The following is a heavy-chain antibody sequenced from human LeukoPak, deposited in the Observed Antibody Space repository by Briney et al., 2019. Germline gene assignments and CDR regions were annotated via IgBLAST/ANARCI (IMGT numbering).Heavy chain of an antibody. CDR2: VSVYHGNT. J-gene: IGHJ5*02. V-gene: IGHV1-18*01. CDR3: ARGGYCPNTGCYKGLMWRTSVEFGP. CDR1: GYTFTSYG. Sequence: ASVKVSCKASGYTFTSYGISWVRQAPGQGLEWMGWVSVYHGNTNYAQKLQGRVTMTTDTSTSTAYMELRSLTSDDTAVYYCARGGYCPNTGCYKGLMWRTSVEFGPWGQGTLVTVSS. D-gene: IGHD2-2*02.